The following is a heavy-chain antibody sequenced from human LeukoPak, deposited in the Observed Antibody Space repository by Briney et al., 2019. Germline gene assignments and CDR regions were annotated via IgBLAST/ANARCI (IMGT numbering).Heavy chain of an antibody. CDR1: GFTFSSYS. CDR2: ISSSSSYI. V-gene: IGHV3-21*04. Sequence: GGSLRLSCAASGFTFSSYSMNWVRQAPGKGLEWVSSISSSSSYIYYADSVKGRFTISRDNSKNTLYLQMNSLRAEDTAVYYCAKRGYQLPYYFDYWGQGTLVTVSS. J-gene: IGHJ4*02. CDR3: AKRGYQLPYYFDY. D-gene: IGHD2-2*01.